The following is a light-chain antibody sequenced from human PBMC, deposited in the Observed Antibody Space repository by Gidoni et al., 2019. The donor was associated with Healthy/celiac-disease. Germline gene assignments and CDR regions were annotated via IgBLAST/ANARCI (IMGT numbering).Light chain of an antibody. CDR1: QSVRSY. V-gene: IGKV3-11*01. Sequence: EIVLTQSPATLSLSPGERATLSCRASQSVRSYLAWYKQKPGQAPRLLIYDASNRATGIPARFSVSGSGTDFTLTISSLEPEDFAVYYCQQRSNWPLTFGGGTKVEIK. J-gene: IGKJ4*01. CDR3: QQRSNWPLT. CDR2: DAS.